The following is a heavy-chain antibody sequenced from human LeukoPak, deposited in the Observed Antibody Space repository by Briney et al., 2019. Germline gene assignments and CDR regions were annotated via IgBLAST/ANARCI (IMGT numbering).Heavy chain of an antibody. CDR2: INNDESST. CDR1: GFTFSSYW. V-gene: IGHV3-74*01. J-gene: IGHJ4*02. Sequence: GGSLRLSCAASGFTFSSYWMHWVRQAPGKGLVWVSHINNDESSTSYADSVRGRFTISRDNAKNTLYLQMNSLRTEDTAVYYCARPITSGWTFPFDYWGQGIVVTVSS. CDR3: ARPITSGWTFPFDY. D-gene: IGHD6-19*01.